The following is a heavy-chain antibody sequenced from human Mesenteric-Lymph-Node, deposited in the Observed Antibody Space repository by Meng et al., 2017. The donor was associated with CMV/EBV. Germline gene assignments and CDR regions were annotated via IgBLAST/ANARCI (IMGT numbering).Heavy chain of an antibody. CDR3: AREGVPGDDYYYFYGMDV. Sequence: GESLKISCKGSAYSFTSYWIGWVRQMPGKGLEWMGIIYPGDSETRYSPSFQGQVTISADKSISTAYLQWSSLRASDTAIYYCAREGVPGDDYYYFYGMDVWGQGTAVTVSS. J-gene: IGHJ6*02. D-gene: IGHD3-16*01. CDR2: IYPGDSET. CDR1: AYSFTSYW. V-gene: IGHV5-51*01.